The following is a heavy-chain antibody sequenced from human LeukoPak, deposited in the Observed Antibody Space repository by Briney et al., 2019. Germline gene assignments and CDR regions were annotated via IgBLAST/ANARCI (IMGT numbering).Heavy chain of an antibody. CDR1: GFTFSSYE. CDR2: ISSSGSTI. CDR3: ARAGVRGVIRASVY. J-gene: IGHJ4*02. D-gene: IGHD3-10*01. V-gene: IGHV3-48*03. Sequence: GGSLRLSCAASGFTFSSYEMNWVRQAPGKGLEWVSYISSSGSTIYYADSVKGRFTISRDNSKNTLYLQMNSLRAEDTAVYYCARAGVRGVIRASVYWGQGTLVTVSS.